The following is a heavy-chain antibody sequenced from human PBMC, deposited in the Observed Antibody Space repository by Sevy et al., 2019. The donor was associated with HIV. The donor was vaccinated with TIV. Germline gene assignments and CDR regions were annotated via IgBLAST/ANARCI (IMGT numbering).Heavy chain of an antibody. D-gene: IGHD3-16*02. J-gene: IGHJ5*02. CDR3: TTHPYDYVWGSYRSNWFDP. Sequence: GGSLRLSCAASGFTFSNAWMSWVRQAPGKGLEWVGRIKSKTDGGTTDYAEPVKGRFTTSSDDSKNTPDLQMNSLKTNDTAEYYCTTHPYDYVWGSYRSNWFDPWGQGTLVTVSS. CDR1: GFTFSNAW. V-gene: IGHV3-15*01. CDR2: IKSKTDGGTT.